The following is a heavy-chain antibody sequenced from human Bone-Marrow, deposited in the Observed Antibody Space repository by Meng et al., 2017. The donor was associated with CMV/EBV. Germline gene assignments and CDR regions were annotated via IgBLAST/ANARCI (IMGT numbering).Heavy chain of an antibody. J-gene: IGHJ4*02. D-gene: IGHD2-21*01. Sequence: TLSLTCAVHGTSFSDYSWTWIRHSPRKGLEWIGQINHRGSTNFNPSLMGRVTMSVDSSKEQFSLRLTSMTAADTAVYYCAGEIDIWGQGTAVTVSS. CDR1: GTSFSDYS. V-gene: IGHV4-34*01. CDR3: AGEIDI. CDR2: INHRGST.